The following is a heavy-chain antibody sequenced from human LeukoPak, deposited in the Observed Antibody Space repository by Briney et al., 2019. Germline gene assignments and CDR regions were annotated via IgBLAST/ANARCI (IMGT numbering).Heavy chain of an antibody. Sequence: PGGSLRLSCAASGFTFSTYWMSWARQAPGKGPEWVAYIKQDGSEKDYVDYVKGRFTISRDNAKNSLYLQMNSLRGEDTAVYYCARHGGAFDIWGQGTLVTVSS. CDR2: IKQDGSEK. CDR3: ARHGGAFDI. CDR1: GFTFSTYW. D-gene: IGHD3-10*01. J-gene: IGHJ3*02. V-gene: IGHV3-7*01.